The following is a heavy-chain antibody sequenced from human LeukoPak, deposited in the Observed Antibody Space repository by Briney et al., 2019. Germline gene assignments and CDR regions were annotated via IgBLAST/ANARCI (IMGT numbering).Heavy chain of an antibody. D-gene: IGHD6-19*01. V-gene: IGHV4-59*01. CDR1: GGSISSYY. Sequence: SETLSLTCTFSGGSISSYYWSWIRQPPGKGLEWIGYIYYSGSTNYNPSLKSRVTISVDTSKNQFSLKLSSVTAADTAVYYCAREGGYSSTAGAFDIWGQGTMVTISS. CDR2: IYYSGST. J-gene: IGHJ3*02. CDR3: AREGGYSSTAGAFDI.